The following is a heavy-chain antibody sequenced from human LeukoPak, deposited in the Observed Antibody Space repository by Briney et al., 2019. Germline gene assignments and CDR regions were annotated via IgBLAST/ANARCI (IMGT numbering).Heavy chain of an antibody. V-gene: IGHV3-23*01. CDR2: ISDSGGNT. J-gene: IGHJ4*02. Sequence: PGGSLRLSCAASGLTFSSYAMSWVRQAPGKGLEWVSGISDSGGNTFYADSVKGRFTISRDNSKNTLYLQMNSLRAEDTAVYYCAKENGAAVISHFDYWGQGTLVTVSS. CDR3: AKENGAAVISHFDY. D-gene: IGHD2-21*01. CDR1: GLTFSSYA.